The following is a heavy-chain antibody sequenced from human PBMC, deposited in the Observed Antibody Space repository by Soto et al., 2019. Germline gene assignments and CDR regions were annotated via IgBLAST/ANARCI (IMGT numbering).Heavy chain of an antibody. D-gene: IGHD5-12*01. Sequence: EVQLLESGGGLVQPGESLRLSCAASGFTFSTFAMSWVRQAPGKGLEWVSSISGSGTNTYFAESVRGQFTISRDNAKSTLFLQMNSLSGEDAAVYYCTKGATEGGSCYFDPWGPGTLVTVSS. CDR2: ISGSGTNT. CDR3: TKGATEGGSCYFDP. J-gene: IGHJ5*02. CDR1: GFTFSTFA. V-gene: IGHV3-23*01.